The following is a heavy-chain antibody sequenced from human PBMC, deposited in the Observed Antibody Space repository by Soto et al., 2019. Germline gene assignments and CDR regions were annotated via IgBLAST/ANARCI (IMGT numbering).Heavy chain of an antibody. CDR3: ARRRRSGSYYYNY. CDR2: INHSGST. V-gene: IGHV4-34*01. D-gene: IGHD1-26*01. Sequence: SETLSLTCAVYGGSFSGYYWSWIRQPPGKGLEWIGEINHSGSTNYNPSLKSRVTISVDTSKNQFSLKLSSVTAADTAVYYCARRRRSGSYYYNYWGQGTLVTVSS. J-gene: IGHJ4*02. CDR1: GGSFSGYY.